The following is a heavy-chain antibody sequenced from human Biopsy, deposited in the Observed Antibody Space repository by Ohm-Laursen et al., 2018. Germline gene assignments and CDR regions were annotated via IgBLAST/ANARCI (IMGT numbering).Heavy chain of an antibody. CDR3: ARHAPSYSGSYWRYFDL. Sequence: GTLSLTCTVSGGFISSYYWSWIRQPPGKGLEWIGYIYYTGSTNYNPSLKSRVTISVDTSMNHLSLRLTSVTAADTAVYYCARHAPSYSGSYWRYFDLWGRGTLDTVSS. CDR2: IYYTGST. V-gene: IGHV4-59*08. CDR1: GGFISSYY. J-gene: IGHJ2*01. D-gene: IGHD1-26*01.